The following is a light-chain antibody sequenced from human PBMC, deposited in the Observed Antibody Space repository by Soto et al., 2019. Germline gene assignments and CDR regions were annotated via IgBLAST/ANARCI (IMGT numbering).Light chain of an antibody. CDR1: QSVSSN. CDR2: GAS. Sequence: VVVNQSPATLSVSPEERATLSCRASQSVSSNLAWYQQKPGQAPRLLIYGASTRATGIPARFSGSGSGTEFTLTTSRLEPEDFAVYYCQQYGSPRWTFGQGTKVDIK. CDR3: QQYGSPRWT. J-gene: IGKJ1*01. V-gene: IGKV3-15*01.